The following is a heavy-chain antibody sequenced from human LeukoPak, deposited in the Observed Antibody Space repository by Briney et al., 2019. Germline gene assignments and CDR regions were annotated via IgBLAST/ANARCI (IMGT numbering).Heavy chain of an antibody. Sequence: GGSLRLSCAASGFTVSTYYMTSVRQAPGKGLEFVSVIYSGGSTYYADSVKGRFTVSRDNSKNTLYLQMNSLRDEDTAMYYCARGLGCCTSTTCLLPFDYWGQGTLVTVSS. CDR3: ARGLGCCTSTTCLLPFDY. CDR2: IYSGGST. D-gene: IGHD2-2*01. J-gene: IGHJ4*02. CDR1: GFTVSTYY. V-gene: IGHV3-53*01.